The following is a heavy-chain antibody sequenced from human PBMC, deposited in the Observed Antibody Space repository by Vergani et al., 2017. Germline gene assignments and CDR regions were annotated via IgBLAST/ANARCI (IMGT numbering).Heavy chain of an antibody. Sequence: QVQLQQWGAGLLKPSETLSLTCAVYGGSFSGYYWSWIRQPPGKGLEWIGEINHSGSTNYNPSLKSRVTISVDTSKNQFSLKLSSVTAADTAVYYCARAMTTVTTSALDIWGQGTMVTVSS. CDR2: INHSGST. CDR3: ARAMTTVTTSALDI. CDR1: GGSFSGYY. V-gene: IGHV4-34*01. J-gene: IGHJ3*02. D-gene: IGHD4-11*01.